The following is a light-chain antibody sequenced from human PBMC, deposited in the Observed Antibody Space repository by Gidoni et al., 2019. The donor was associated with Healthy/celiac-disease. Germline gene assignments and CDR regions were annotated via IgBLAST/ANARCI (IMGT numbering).Light chain of an antibody. J-gene: IGKJ2*01. CDR1: QSVSSTY. CDR2: GAS. Sequence: EIVWTQSPGTLSLSPGERATLSCRASQSVSSTYLAWYQQKPGQAPRLRIYGASSRATGIPDRFSGSGSGTDFTLTISRLEPEDFAVYYCQQYGSSPGYTFGQXTKLEIK. V-gene: IGKV3-20*01. CDR3: QQYGSSPGYT.